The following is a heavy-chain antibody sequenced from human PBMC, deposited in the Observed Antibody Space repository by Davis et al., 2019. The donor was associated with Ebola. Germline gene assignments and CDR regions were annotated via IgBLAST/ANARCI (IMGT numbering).Heavy chain of an antibody. V-gene: IGHV3-72*01. Sequence: GESLKISCRASGFTFGDHHMDWVRQSPGKGLEWVARSRNRRKGFTTEYAASVRGRFRITRDNSQNSIYLQMSSLRVDETAVYFCTRDLSNSDFTAFDYWGQGTRVTVSS. J-gene: IGHJ4*02. CDR3: TRDLSNSDFTAFDY. CDR2: SRNRRKGFTT. CDR1: GFTFGDHH. D-gene: IGHD4-11*01.